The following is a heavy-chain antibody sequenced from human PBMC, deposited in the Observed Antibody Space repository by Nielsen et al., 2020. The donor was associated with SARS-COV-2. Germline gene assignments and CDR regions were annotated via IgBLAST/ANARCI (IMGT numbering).Heavy chain of an antibody. D-gene: IGHD3-16*02. CDR3: AGHLSWYGMDV. CDR1: GFTFSSYG. V-gene: IGHV3-33*01. J-gene: IGHJ6*02. CDR2: IWYVGSNK. Sequence: GESLKISCAASGFTFSSYGMHWVRQAPGKGLEWVAVIWYVGSNKYYADSVKGRFTISRDNSKNTLYLQMNSLRAEDTAVYYCAGHLSWYGMDVWGQGTTVTVSS.